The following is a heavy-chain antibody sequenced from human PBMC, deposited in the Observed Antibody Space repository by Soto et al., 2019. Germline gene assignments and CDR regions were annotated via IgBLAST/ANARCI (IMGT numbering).Heavy chain of an antibody. CDR2: ISGSGGST. J-gene: IGHJ4*02. V-gene: IGHV3-23*01. D-gene: IGHD5-18*01. CDR3: AKETGYSYGPDY. CDR1: GFTFSSYA. Sequence: PGGSLRLSCAASGFTFSSYAMSWVRQAPGKGLEWVSAISGSGGSTYYADSVKGRFTISRDNSKNTLYLQMNTLRAEDKAVYYCAKETGYSYGPDYWGQGTLVTVSS.